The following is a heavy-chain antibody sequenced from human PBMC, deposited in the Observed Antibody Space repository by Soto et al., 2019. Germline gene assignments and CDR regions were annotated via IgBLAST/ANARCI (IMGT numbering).Heavy chain of an antibody. J-gene: IGHJ4*02. CDR1: GFTLSTYW. CDR2: ISSDGSIT. Sequence: EVQLVEAGGALVQPGGSLRLSCAASGFTLSTYWMHWVRQTPGKGLVWISRISSDGSITNYADSVKGRFTISRDNAKNTLYLQMNSLRAEDTAVYYCVRLRATDQCWGQGTLVTVSS. D-gene: IGHD5-12*01. V-gene: IGHV3-74*01. CDR3: VRLRATDQC.